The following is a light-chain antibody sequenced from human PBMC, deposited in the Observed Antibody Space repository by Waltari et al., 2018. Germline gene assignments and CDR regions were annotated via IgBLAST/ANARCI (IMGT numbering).Light chain of an antibody. CDR1: QGISSY. J-gene: IGKJ4*01. V-gene: IGKV1-8*01. Sequence: AIRMTQSPSSFSASTGDRVNITCRASQGISSYLAWYQQKPGKAPKLLIYAASTLQSGVPSRFSGSGSGTDFTLTISCLQSEDFATYYCQQYYSYPPVTFGGGTKVEIK. CDR2: AAS. CDR3: QQYYSYPPVT.